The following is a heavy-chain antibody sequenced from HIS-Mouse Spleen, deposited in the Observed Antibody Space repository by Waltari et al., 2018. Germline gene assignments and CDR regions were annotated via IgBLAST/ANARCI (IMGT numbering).Heavy chain of an antibody. CDR1: GYTCFSYD. J-gene: IGHJ4*02. Sequence: QVQLVQSGAEVKKPGAPVKVLCTASGYTCFSYDINWVRQATGQGGEWRGWINANSGNTSNANKFRGRGTMTRHTSISTAYMALSSLRSEDTAVYYCARGHDYSNDFDYWGQGTLVTVSS. CDR2: INANSGNT. CDR3: ARGHDYSNDFDY. D-gene: IGHD4-4*01. V-gene: IGHV1-8*01.